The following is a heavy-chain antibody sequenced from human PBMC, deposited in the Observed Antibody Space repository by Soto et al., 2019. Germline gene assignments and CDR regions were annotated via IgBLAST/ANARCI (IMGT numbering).Heavy chain of an antibody. Sequence: GASVKVSCKASGYTFTRLYMHWVRQAPGQGLEWMGIINPSGGSTSYAQKFQGRVTMTRDTSTSTVYMELSSLRSEDTAVYYCARDSTLAFDIWGQGTMVTVSS. D-gene: IGHD3-3*02. J-gene: IGHJ3*02. CDR3: ARDSTLAFDI. CDR1: GYTFTRLY. V-gene: IGHV1-46*01. CDR2: INPSGGST.